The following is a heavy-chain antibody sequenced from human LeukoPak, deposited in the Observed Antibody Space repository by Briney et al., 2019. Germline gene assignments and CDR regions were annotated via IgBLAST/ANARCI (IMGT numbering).Heavy chain of an antibody. CDR3: ARRATSGSPYYLDY. D-gene: IGHD3-10*01. CDR2: MYYSGST. J-gene: IGHJ4*02. V-gene: IGHV4-59*01. CDR1: GGSINGYY. Sequence: SETLSLTCTVSGGSINGYYSTWIRLPPGKELERIGYMYYSGSTNYNPSLKSRVTMSVDTPKNQFSLKLSSVTAADTAVYYCARRATSGSPYYLDYWGQGTLVTVSS.